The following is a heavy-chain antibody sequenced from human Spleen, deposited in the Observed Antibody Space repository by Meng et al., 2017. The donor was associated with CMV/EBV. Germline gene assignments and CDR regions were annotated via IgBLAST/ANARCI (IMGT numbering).Heavy chain of an antibody. CDR1: GYTFTGYY. Sequence: ASVKVSCKASGYTFTGYYMHWVRQAPGQGLEWMGWINPNSGGTNYAQKFQGRGTMTRDTSISTAYMELSRLRSDDTAVYYCARVRGRGHYYYGMDVWGQGTTVTVSS. CDR2: INPNSGGT. V-gene: IGHV1-2*02. D-gene: IGHD1-26*01. CDR3: ARVRGRGHYYYGMDV. J-gene: IGHJ6*02.